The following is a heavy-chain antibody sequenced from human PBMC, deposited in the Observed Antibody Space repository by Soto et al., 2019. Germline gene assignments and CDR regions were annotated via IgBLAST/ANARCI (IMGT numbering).Heavy chain of an antibody. CDR1: GGTFSSYA. CDR3: VGPGLTGYTYYGMDV. V-gene: IGHV1-69*06. D-gene: IGHD3-9*01. CDR2: IIPIFGTA. Sequence: SVKVSCKASGGTFSSYAISWVRQAPGQGLEWMGGIIPIFGTANYAQKFQGRVTITADKSTSTAYMELSSLRSEDTAVYYCVGPGLTGYTYYGMDVWGQGTTVTV. J-gene: IGHJ6*02.